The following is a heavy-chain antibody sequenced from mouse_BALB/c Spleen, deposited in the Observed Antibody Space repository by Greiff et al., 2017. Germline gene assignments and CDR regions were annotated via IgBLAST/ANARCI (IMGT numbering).Heavy chain of an antibody. CDR2: INPSSGYT. V-gene: IGHV1-4*02. Sequence: QVQLQQSAAELARPGASVKMSCKASGYTFTSYTMHWVKQRPGQGLEWIGYINPSSGYTEYNQKFKDKTTLTADKSSSTAYMQLSSLTSEDSAVYYCASPLITTVVGGRDYWGQGTTLTVSS. CDR3: ASPLITTVVGGRDY. CDR1: GYTFTSYT. J-gene: IGHJ2*01. D-gene: IGHD1-1*01.